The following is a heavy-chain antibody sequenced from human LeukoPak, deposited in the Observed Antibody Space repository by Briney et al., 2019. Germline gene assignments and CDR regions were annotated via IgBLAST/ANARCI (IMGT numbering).Heavy chain of an antibody. D-gene: IGHD3-10*01. V-gene: IGHV3-7*01. CDR3: AKLAKYFYGSETYYFFEH. CDR2: IKQDGTEK. J-gene: IGHJ4*02. CDR1: GFTFSSYA. Sequence: GGSLRLSCAASGFTFSSYAMHWVRQAPGKGLEWVANIKQDGTEKYYVDSVKGRFTISRDNAKNSLYLQMNRLRAEDTAVYYCAKLAKYFYGSETYYFFEHWGQGTPVTASS.